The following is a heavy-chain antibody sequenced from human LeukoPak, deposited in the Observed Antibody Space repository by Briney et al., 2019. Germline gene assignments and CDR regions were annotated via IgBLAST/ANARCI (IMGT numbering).Heavy chain of an antibody. V-gene: IGHV3-30*04. Sequence: GGSLRLSCAASGFTFSSYAMHWVRQAPGEGLEWVAVISYDGSNKYYADSVKGRFTISRDNSKNTLYLQMNSLRAEDTAVYYCAKDSHALNYYDSSGYYRTEYFQHWGQGTLVTVSS. CDR2: ISYDGSNK. J-gene: IGHJ1*01. D-gene: IGHD3-22*01. CDR3: AKDSHALNYYDSSGYYRTEYFQH. CDR1: GFTFSSYA.